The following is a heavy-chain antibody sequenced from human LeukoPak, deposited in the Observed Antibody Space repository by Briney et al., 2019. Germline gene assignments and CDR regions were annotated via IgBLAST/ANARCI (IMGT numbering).Heavy chain of an antibody. V-gene: IGHV3-66*02. CDR1: GFTVSSNY. CDR2: IYSGGST. CDR3: ARQSRYCSSTSCPRGAFDI. J-gene: IGHJ3*02. Sequence: GGSLSLSCAASGFTVSSNYMSWVRQAPGKGLEWVSVIYSGGSTYYADSVKGRFTISRDNSKNTLYLQMNSLRAEDTAVYYCARQSRYCSSTSCPRGAFDIWGQGTMVTVSS. D-gene: IGHD2-2*01.